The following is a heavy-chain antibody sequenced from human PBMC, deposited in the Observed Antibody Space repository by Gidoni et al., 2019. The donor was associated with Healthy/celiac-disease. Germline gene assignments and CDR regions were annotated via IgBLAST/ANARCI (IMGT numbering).Heavy chain of an antibody. CDR3: ARSHDFWSGYSSVYYGMDV. CDR1: GSTFTGYS. CDR2: INPNSGGT. D-gene: IGHD3-3*01. V-gene: IGHV1-2*04. J-gene: IGHJ6*02. Sequence: QVQLVQSGAEVTKPGASVKVSCQASGSTFTGYSMHWVRQAPGQGLEWMGWINPNSGGTNYAQKFQGWVTMTRDTSISTAYMELSRLRSDDTAVYYCARSHDFWSGYSSVYYGMDVWGQGTTVTVSS.